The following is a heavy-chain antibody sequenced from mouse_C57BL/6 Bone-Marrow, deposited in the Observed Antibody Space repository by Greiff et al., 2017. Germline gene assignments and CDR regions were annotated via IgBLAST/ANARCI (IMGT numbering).Heavy chain of an antibody. CDR1: GYTFTSYD. CDR3: ARDDGSSYWYFDV. V-gene: IGHV1-85*01. D-gene: IGHD1-1*01. J-gene: IGHJ1*03. Sequence: VQLQESGPELVKPGASVKLSCKASGYTFTSYDINWVKQRPGQGLEWIGWIYPRDGSTKYNEKFKGKATLTVDTSTSTAYMELHSLTSEDSAFYFCARDDGSSYWYFDVWGTGTTVTVSS. CDR2: IYPRDGST.